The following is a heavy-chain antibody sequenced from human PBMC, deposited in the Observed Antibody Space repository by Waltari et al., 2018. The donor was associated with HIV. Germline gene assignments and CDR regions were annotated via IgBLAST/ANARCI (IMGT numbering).Heavy chain of an antibody. V-gene: IGHV1-69*12. CDR1: GGTFSSYA. CDR3: ARLGRSRFLEWIPFDP. D-gene: IGHD3-3*01. J-gene: IGHJ5*02. CDR2: IIPIAGTT. Sequence: QVQLVQSGAEVKKPGSSVKVSCKASGGTFSSYAISWVRQAPGQGLEWMGGIIPIAGTTNYAQKFQGRFTITADESTSTANMELNSLKSEDTAVYYCARLGRSRFLEWIPFDPWGQGTLVTVSS.